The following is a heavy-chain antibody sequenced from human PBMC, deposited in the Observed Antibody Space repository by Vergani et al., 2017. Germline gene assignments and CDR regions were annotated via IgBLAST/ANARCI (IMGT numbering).Heavy chain of an antibody. Sequence: QVHLVESGGGVVQPGRSLRLSCVVSGFTSSYYVMHLFLHAPGKGLEWVAVISYEGTQKYYADSVKGRFTISRDNSKSTLYLQMNSLRTEDTAVYYCATKSCGTPGCQIGYFREWGQGTLVTVSS. J-gene: IGHJ1*01. D-gene: IGHD1-1*01. V-gene: IGHV3-30*03. CDR3: ATKSCGTPGCQIGYFRE. CDR1: GFTSSYYV. CDR2: ISYEGTQK.